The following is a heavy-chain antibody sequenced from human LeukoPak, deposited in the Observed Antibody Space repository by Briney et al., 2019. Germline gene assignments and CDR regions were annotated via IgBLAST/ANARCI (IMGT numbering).Heavy chain of an antibody. CDR2: IYYSGST. CDR1: GESISSSNW. J-gene: IGHJ5*02. V-gene: IGHV4-4*02. D-gene: IGHD3-10*01. CDR3: ARTITEYYYGTGSYSNWFDP. Sequence: SGTLSLTCAVSGESISSSNWWSWVRQPPGKGLEWIGYIYYSGSTNYNPSLKSRVTISVDTSKNQFSLKLSSVTAADTAVYYCARTITEYYYGTGSYSNWFDPWGQGTLVTVSS.